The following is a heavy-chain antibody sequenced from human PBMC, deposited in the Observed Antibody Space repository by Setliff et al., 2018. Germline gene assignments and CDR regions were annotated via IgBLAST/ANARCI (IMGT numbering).Heavy chain of an antibody. CDR2: IWDDGVKK. D-gene: IGHD6-19*01. V-gene: IGHV3-33*08. CDR3: ASPRGGIAVALYY. CDR1: GPMFSRYW. J-gene: IGHJ4*02. Sequence: GGSLRLSCVVSGPMFSRYWIHWVRQSPGKGLEWVAVIWDDGVKKYHADSVKGRFTISRDNSKNTLYLQMNSLRAEDTAVYYCASPRGGIAVALYYWGQGTLVTVSS.